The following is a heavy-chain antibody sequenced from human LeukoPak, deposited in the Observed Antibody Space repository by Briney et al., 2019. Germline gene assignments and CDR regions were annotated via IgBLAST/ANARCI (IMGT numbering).Heavy chain of an antibody. CDR2: IYYSGST. V-gene: IGHV4-59*08. Sequence: SETLSLTCTVSGGSIRSYYWSWIRQPPGKGLEWIGYIYYSGSTNYNPSLKSRVTISVDTSKNQFSLKLSSVTAADTAVYYCARQGAGVPFDYWGRGTLVTVSS. CDR1: GGSIRSYY. J-gene: IGHJ4*02. D-gene: IGHD3-10*01. CDR3: ARQGAGVPFDY.